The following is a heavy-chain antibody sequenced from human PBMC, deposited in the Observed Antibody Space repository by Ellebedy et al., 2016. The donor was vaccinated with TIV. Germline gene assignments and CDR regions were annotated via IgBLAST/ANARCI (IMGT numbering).Heavy chain of an antibody. CDR1: GDSISSSHW. J-gene: IGHJ4*02. CDR3: ARSSGQQLVERNLDY. V-gene: IGHV4-4*02. Sequence: MPLETLSLTCDVSGDSISSSHWWVWVRQLPGKGLEWIGEIFQTGNTNYNPSLKSRVTISLDKSKNHFSLRLTYVTGADTSVYYCARSSGQQLVERNLDYWGQGALVTVSS. CDR2: IFQTGNT. D-gene: IGHD6-13*01.